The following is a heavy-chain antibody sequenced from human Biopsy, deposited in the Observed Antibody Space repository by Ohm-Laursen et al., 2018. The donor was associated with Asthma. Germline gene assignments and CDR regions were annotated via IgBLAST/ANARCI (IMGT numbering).Heavy chain of an antibody. CDR2: IWYDGSNK. D-gene: IGHD3-3*01. CDR3: ARMITIFGVVSRGMDV. Sequence: SLRLSCTASGFTFSSYGMHWVRQAPGKGLEWVAVIWYDGSNKYYADSVKGRFTISRDNSKNTLYLQMNSLRDEDTAVYYCARMITIFGVVSRGMDVRGQGTTVTVSS. CDR1: GFTFSSYG. J-gene: IGHJ6*02. V-gene: IGHV3-33*01.